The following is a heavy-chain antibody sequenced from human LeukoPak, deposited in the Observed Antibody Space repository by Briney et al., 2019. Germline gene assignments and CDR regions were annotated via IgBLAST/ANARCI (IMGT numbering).Heavy chain of an antibody. CDR1: GGSISNYY. V-gene: IGHV4-59*12. J-gene: IGHJ4*02. CDR2: ISYSGNT. D-gene: IGHD3-22*01. Sequence: PSETLSLTCTVSGGSISNYYWTWIRQPPGKGLEWIGFISYSGNTNYNPSLKSRVTISLDTSKNQFSLKLSSVTAADTAVYYCAREAFSSGYYDDYWGQGTLVTVSS. CDR3: AREAFSSGYYDDY.